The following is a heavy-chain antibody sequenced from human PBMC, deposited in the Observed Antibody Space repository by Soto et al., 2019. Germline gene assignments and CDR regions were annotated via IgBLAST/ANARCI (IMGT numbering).Heavy chain of an antibody. Sequence: EAQLVESGGGLVQPGGSLRLSCAASGFPFSGYWMSWVRHTPGKGLEWVANTNQDGSGKYYMDSVKGRFTISRDNTENSLYLKMNSLGDDDTGVYYCARDGYHYVMDLWGQGTTVTVSS. CDR1: GFPFSGYW. J-gene: IGHJ6*02. V-gene: IGHV3-7*04. CDR2: TNQDGSGK. CDR3: ARDGYHYVMDL.